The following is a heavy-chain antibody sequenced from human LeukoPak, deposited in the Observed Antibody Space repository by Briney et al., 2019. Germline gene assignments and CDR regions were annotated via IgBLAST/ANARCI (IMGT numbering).Heavy chain of an antibody. J-gene: IGHJ4*02. V-gene: IGHV3-7*01. CDR3: ARHLDWAFDY. CDR1: GFTFNTYW. CDR2: IKPDGSDK. Sequence: GESLRLSCAASGFTFNTYWMTWARRAPGKGLEWLANIKPDGSDKYYLDSVKGRFTVSRDSAKNSLYLQMNSLRAEDTAVYYCARHLDWAFDYWGQETLVTVSS. D-gene: IGHD2-21*01.